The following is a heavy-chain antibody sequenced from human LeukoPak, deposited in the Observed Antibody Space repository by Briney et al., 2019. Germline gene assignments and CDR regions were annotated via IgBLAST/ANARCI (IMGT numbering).Heavy chain of an antibody. CDR1: GFTISSNY. CDR3: ARGPRGYTYYFDY. V-gene: IGHV3-53*01. Sequence: GGSLRLSCAASGFTISSNYMSWVRQVPGKGLEWVSVIYSGGSTYHADSVKGRFTISRDNSRNTLYLQMNRLRAEDTAVYYCARGPRGYTYYFDYWGQGTLVTASS. D-gene: IGHD5-24*01. J-gene: IGHJ4*02. CDR2: IYSGGST.